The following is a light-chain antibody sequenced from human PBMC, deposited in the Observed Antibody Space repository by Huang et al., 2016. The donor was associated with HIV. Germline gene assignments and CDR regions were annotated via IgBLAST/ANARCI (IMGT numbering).Light chain of an antibody. Sequence: EIVLTQSPVTLSLSPGDRATLSCRASQSIGTYLAWYQQKSGQAPRLLIYDVSNRDAGVPARFSASGSETDFTLTIASLDPDDFAIYHCQQRSKWPLTFGGGTKVEMK. CDR2: DVS. J-gene: IGKJ4*01. V-gene: IGKV3-11*01. CDR1: QSIGTY. CDR3: QQRSKWPLT.